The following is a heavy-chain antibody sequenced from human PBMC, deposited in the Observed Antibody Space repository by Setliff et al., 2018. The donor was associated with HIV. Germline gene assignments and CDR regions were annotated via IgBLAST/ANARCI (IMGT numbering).Heavy chain of an antibody. CDR3: ARIFGDQGYYYGMDV. D-gene: IGHD3-3*01. J-gene: IGHJ6*02. Sequence: SETLSLTCTVSGGSISSYYWSWIRQPPGKRLEWIGYIYYSGSTNYNPPLKSRVTISVDTSKNQFSLKLSSVIAADTAVYYCARIFGDQGYYYGMDVWGQGTTVTVS. CDR1: GGSISSYY. V-gene: IGHV4-59*01. CDR2: IYYSGST.